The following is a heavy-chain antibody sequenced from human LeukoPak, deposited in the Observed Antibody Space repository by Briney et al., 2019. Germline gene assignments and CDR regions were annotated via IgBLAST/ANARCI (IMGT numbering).Heavy chain of an antibody. D-gene: IGHD1-26*01. CDR1: GFTFSSYS. CDR3: ARGRGELLSYNWFDP. J-gene: IGHJ5*02. V-gene: IGHV3-21*01. CDR2: ISSSSSYI. Sequence: GGSLRLSCAASGFTFSSYSMNWVRQAPGKGLEWVSSISSSSSYIYHADSVKGRFTISRDNAKNSLYLQMNSLRAEDTAVYYCARGRGELLSYNWFDPWGQGTLVTVSS.